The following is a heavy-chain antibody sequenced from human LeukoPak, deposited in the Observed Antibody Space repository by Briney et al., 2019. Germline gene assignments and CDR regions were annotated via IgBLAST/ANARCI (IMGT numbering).Heavy chain of an antibody. CDR2: IWHDGSNK. J-gene: IGHJ5*02. Sequence: PGRSLRLSCAASGFTFSSYGMHWVRQAPGKGLEWVAVIWHDGSNKYYADSVKGRFTISRDNSKNTLYLQMNSLRAEDTAVYYCARAYNWNEDNWFDPWGQGTLVTVSS. CDR1: GFTFSSYG. D-gene: IGHD1-1*01. V-gene: IGHV3-33*01. CDR3: ARAYNWNEDNWFDP.